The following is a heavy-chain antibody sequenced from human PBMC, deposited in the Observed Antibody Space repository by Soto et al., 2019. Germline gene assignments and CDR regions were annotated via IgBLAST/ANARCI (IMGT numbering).Heavy chain of an antibody. Sequence: GGSLRLSCAASGFTFSSYAMHWVRQAPGKGLEYVSAICSNGGSTYYANSMKGRFNISREDSKNTLYLQMGSLRAEDMAVYCCAREIVGGVTNYYYCGMDVWGQGTTVTVSS. CDR2: ICSNGGST. CDR1: GFTFSSYA. V-gene: IGHV3-64*01. D-gene: IGHD3-16*01. CDR3: AREIVGGVTNYYYCGMDV. J-gene: IGHJ6*02.